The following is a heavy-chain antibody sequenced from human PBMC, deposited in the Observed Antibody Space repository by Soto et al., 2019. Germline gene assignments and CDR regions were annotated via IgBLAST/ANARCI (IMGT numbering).Heavy chain of an antibody. CDR3: AKTRNSVINYNYYDNMNV. Sequence: VGSLRLSCATSGCTCIEYCIHWVRQAPGKGLEWVAITSYDGRHTSYVDSVKARFTISRDNSGNTAFLEMNRLRVEDTAVYYCAKTRNSVINYNYYDNMNVCGQETTFT. CDR2: TSYDGRHT. D-gene: IGHD3-10*01. J-gene: IGHJ6*02. CDR1: GCTCIEYC. V-gene: IGHV3-30*18.